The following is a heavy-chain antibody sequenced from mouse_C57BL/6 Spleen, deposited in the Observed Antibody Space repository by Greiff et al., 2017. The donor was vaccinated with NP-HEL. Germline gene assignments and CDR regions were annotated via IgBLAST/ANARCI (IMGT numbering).Heavy chain of an antibody. V-gene: IGHV5-4*01. J-gene: IGHJ4*01. CDR3: ASDAYYSAMDY. Sequence: DVQLVESGGGLVKPGGSLKPSCAASGFTFSSYAMSWVRQTPEKRLEWVTTISDGGSYTYYPDNVKGRFTISRGNAKNNLYLQMSHLKSEDTAMYYCASDAYYSAMDYWGQGTSVTVSS. CDR1: GFTFSSYA. D-gene: IGHD2-12*01. CDR2: ISDGGSYT.